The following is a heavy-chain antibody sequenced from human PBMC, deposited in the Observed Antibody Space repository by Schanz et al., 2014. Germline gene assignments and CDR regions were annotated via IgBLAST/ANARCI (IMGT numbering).Heavy chain of an antibody. Sequence: VQLEQSGAEVKKPGSSLKVSCKASGGTFSSFGINWERQAPGQGLEWMGRIIPSLGLAKYEQKFQDKVTITADTSTTTAYMELSGLRSEDTAVYYCARDRLECGAECYSVEVFEIWGQGTLVIVSS. D-gene: IGHD2-21*01. CDR3: ARDRLECGAECYSVEVFEI. V-gene: IGHV1-69*04. J-gene: IGHJ4*02. CDR2: IIPSLGLA. CDR1: GGTFSSFG.